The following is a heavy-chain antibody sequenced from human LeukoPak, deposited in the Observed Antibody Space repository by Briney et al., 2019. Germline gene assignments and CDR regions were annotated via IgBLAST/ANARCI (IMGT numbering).Heavy chain of an antibody. D-gene: IGHD1-26*01. CDR3: AKLNPATSGSYSDN. J-gene: IGHJ4*02. CDR1: GLSFRSYA. CDR2: ISATGAGT. Sequence: SGGSLRLSCVVSGLSFRSYAMTWVRQAPGKGLEWVSSISATGAGTYYSASVRGRFTISRDNSKSTLFLQMNSLRAEDTAVYYCAKLNPATSGSYSDNWGQGTLVTVSA. V-gene: IGHV3-23*01.